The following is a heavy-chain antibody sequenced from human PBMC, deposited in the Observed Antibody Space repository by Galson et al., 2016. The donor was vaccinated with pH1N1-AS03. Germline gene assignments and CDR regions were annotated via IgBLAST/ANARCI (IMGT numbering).Heavy chain of an antibody. D-gene: IGHD3-16*01. CDR1: GFTFSSYA. CDR3: AKGRFGGVNCDLDY. V-gene: IGHV3-33*06. J-gene: IGHJ4*02. Sequence: SLRLSCAASGFTFSSYAMHWVRQAPGKGLEWVAVIWYDGSYKYHADSVQGRFTISRDNSENTLHLQMNSLRSDDTAVYYCAKGRFGGVNCDLDYLGQGTLVTVSS. CDR2: IWYDGSYK.